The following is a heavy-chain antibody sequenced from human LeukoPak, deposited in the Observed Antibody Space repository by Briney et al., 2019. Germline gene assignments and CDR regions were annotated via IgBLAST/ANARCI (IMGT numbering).Heavy chain of an antibody. V-gene: IGHV4-31*03. D-gene: IGHD2-2*01. CDR1: GAPITSGAYY. CDR3: ARYYCASSRCPGVDY. CDR2: SSYSGSA. Sequence: SETLSLTCTVSGAPITSGAYYWTWIRQHPGEGLEWIGYSSYSGSAYYNPSLKSRVTISVDTSKSQFSLKLSSVTAADTAVYYCARYYCASSRCPGVDYWGQGTLVTVSS. J-gene: IGHJ4*02.